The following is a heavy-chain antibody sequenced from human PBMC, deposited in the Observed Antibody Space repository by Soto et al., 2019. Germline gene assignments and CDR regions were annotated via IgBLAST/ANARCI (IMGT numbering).Heavy chain of an antibody. CDR3: ARDLDYYGSGSHYYYGMGV. V-gene: IGHV1-69*13. Sequence: SVKVSCKASGVTFSSYAISWVRQAPGQGLEWMGGIVPIYGTRGFAQKFRGRLTITADEPTRTAYMELSSLRSEDTAVYYCARDLDYYGSGSHYYYGMGVWGQGTTVTVSS. CDR1: GVTFSSYA. J-gene: IGHJ6*02. CDR2: IVPIYGTR. D-gene: IGHD3-10*01.